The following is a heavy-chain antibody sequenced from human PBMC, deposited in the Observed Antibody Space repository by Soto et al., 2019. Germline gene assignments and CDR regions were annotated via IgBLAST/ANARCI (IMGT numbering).Heavy chain of an antibody. CDR2: IYPGDSDT. Sequence: GESLKISCKGSGYSFTSYWIGWVRQMPGKGLEWMGIIYPGDSDTRYSPSFQGQVTISADKSISTAYLQWSSLKASDTATYYCARHGGVGATWYYYGMDVWGQGTTVTVSS. D-gene: IGHD1-26*01. CDR3: ARHGGVGATWYYYGMDV. V-gene: IGHV5-51*01. CDR1: GYSFTSYW. J-gene: IGHJ6*02.